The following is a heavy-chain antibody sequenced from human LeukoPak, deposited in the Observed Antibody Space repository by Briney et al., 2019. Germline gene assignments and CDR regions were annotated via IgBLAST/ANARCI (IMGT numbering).Heavy chain of an antibody. J-gene: IGHJ4*02. CDR2: ISSSSSYI. CDR3: ARAHPLDYYDSSGPKPYAYYFDC. V-gene: IGHV3-21*01. D-gene: IGHD3-22*01. CDR1: GFTFSSYS. Sequence: GGSLRLSCAASGFTFSSYSMNWVRQAPGKGLEWVSSISSSSSYIYYADSVKGRFTISRDNAKNSLYLQMNSLRAEDTAVYYCARAHPLDYYDSSGPKPYAYYFDCWGQGTLVTVSS.